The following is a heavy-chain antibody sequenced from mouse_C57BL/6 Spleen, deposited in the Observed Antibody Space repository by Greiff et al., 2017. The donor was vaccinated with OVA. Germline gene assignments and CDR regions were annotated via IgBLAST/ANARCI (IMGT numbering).Heavy chain of an antibody. CDR1: GYTFTSYW. J-gene: IGHJ2*01. CDR2: IYPSDSET. CDR3: ARVRDGSYFDY. V-gene: IGHV1-61*01. Sequence: QVQLQQPGAELVRPGSSVKLSCKASGYTFTSYWMDWVKQRPGQGLEWIGNIYPSDSETHYNQKFKDKATLTVDKSSSTAYMRLSSLTSEDSAVYSCARVRDGSYFDYWGQGTTLTVSS. D-gene: IGHD1-1*01.